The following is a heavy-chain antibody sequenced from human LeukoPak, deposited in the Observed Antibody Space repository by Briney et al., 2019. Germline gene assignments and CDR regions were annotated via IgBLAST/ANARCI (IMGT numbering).Heavy chain of an antibody. CDR1: GFTFSSYA. J-gene: IGHJ4*02. V-gene: IGHV3-66*01. CDR3: ARALPASSHTSFDY. CDR2: VYSDDTT. D-gene: IGHD2-2*01. Sequence: GGSLRLSCAASGFTFSSYAMSWVRQAPGKGLEWISIVYSDDTTYYADSVKGRFTISRDTSENTVYLQVNSLRAEDTAVYYCARALPASSHTSFDYWGQGTRVTVSS.